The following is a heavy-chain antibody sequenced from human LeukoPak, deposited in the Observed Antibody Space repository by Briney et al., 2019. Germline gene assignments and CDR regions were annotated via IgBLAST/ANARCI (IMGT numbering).Heavy chain of an antibody. Sequence: ASVKVSCKASGSTFSSYAISWVRQAPGQGLEWMGWINPNSGGTNYAQKFQGRVTMTRDTSISTAYMELSRLRSDDTAVYYCAREGSGWPIDYWGQGTLVTVSS. CDR1: GSTFSSYA. D-gene: IGHD6-19*01. CDR3: AREGSGWPIDY. V-gene: IGHV1-2*02. CDR2: INPNSGGT. J-gene: IGHJ4*02.